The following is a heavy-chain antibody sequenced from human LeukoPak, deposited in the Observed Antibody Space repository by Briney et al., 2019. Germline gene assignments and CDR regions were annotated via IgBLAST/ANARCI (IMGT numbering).Heavy chain of an antibody. D-gene: IGHD1-26*01. V-gene: IGHV4-30-2*01. CDR1: GGSISSGGYY. CDR2: IYHSGST. Sequence: SETLSLTCTVSGGSISSGGYYWSWIRQPPGKGLEWIGYIYHSGSTYYNPSLKSRVTISVDRSKNQFSLKLSSVTAADTAVYYCARESGSYAFDYWGQGTLVTVSS. J-gene: IGHJ4*02. CDR3: ARESGSYAFDY.